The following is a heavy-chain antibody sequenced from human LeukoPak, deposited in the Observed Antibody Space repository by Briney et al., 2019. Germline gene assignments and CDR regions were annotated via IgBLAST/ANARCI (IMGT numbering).Heavy chain of an antibody. CDR2: ISAYNGNT. Sequence: ASVKVSCKASGYTFASYSISWVRQAPGQGLEWMGWISAYNGNTNYAQKLQGRVTMTTDTSTSTAYMELRSLRSDDTAVYYCARAHYTMVRGVGNFDYWGQGTLVTVSS. CDR3: ARAHYTMVRGVGNFDY. D-gene: IGHD3-10*01. V-gene: IGHV1-18*01. CDR1: GYTFASYS. J-gene: IGHJ4*02.